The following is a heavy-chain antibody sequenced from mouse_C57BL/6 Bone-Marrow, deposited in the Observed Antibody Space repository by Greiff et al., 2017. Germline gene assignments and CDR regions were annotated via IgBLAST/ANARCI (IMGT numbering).Heavy chain of an antibody. Sequence: EVKVVESGGDLVKPGGSLKLSCAASGFTFSSYGMSWVRQTPDKRLEWVATISSGGSYTYYPDSVKGRFTISRDNAKNTLYLQMSSLKSEETAMYYCARYYYDYFDYWGQGTTLTVSS. V-gene: IGHV5-6*01. CDR2: ISSGGSYT. CDR3: ARYYYDYFDY. J-gene: IGHJ2*01. D-gene: IGHD1-1*01. CDR1: GFTFSSYG.